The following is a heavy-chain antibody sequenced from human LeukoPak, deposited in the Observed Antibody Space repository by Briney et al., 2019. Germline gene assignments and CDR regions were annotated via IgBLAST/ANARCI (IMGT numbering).Heavy chain of an antibody. V-gene: IGHV4-38-2*02. CDR2: INHSGST. CDR3: ARGPSLRVFWSGYYNFDY. D-gene: IGHD3-3*01. Sequence: SETLSLTCTVSGYSISSGYYWGWIRQPPGKGLEWIGEINHSGSTNYNPSLKSRVTISVDTSKNQFSLKLSSVTAADTAVYYCARGPSLRVFWSGYYNFDYWGQGTLVTVSS. J-gene: IGHJ4*02. CDR1: GYSISSGYY.